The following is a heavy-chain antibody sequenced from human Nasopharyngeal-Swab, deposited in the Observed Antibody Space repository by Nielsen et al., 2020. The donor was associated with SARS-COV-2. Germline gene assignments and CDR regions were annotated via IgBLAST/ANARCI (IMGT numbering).Heavy chain of an antibody. Sequence: ASVKVSCKVSGYTLTELSMHWVRQAPGKGLEWMGGFDPEDGETIYAQKFQGRVTMTEDTSADTAYMELSSLRSEDTAVYYCATSIGWELARYYFDYWGQGTLVTVSS. J-gene: IGHJ4*02. CDR2: FDPEDGET. V-gene: IGHV1-24*01. CDR3: ATSIGWELARYYFDY. D-gene: IGHD1-26*01. CDR1: GYTLTELS.